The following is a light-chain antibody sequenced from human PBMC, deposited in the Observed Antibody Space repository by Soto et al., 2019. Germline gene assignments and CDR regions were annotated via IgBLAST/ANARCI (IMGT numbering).Light chain of an antibody. V-gene: IGKV1-5*01. CDR1: QSISSW. Sequence: DRQMTQSPSTLSASVGDRVTITCRASQSISSWLAWYQQKPGKAPKLLIYDASSLESGVPSRFSGSGSGTEFTLTISSLQPDDFATYYCQQYNSYWTFGQGTKV. J-gene: IGKJ1*01. CDR2: DAS. CDR3: QQYNSYWT.